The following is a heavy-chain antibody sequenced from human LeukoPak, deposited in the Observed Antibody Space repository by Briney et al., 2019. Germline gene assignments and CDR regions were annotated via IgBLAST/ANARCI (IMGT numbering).Heavy chain of an antibody. Sequence: PSETLSLTCTVSGGSISSYYWSWIRQPAGKGLEWIGRIYTSGSTNYNPSLKSRVTMSVDTSKNQFSLKLSSVTAADTAVYYCARELLGYCSGGSCYSGFIDYWGQGTLVTVSS. CDR2: IYTSGST. CDR1: GGSISSYY. CDR3: ARELLGYCSGGSCYSGFIDY. V-gene: IGHV4-4*07. D-gene: IGHD2-15*01. J-gene: IGHJ4*02.